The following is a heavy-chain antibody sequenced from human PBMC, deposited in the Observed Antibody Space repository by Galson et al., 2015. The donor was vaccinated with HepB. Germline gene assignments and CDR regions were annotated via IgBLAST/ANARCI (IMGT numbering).Heavy chain of an antibody. CDR3: ARDHRYYDFWSGYYQAGAGGLFDY. V-gene: IGHV1-46*03. J-gene: IGHJ4*02. D-gene: IGHD3-3*01. Sequence: SVKVSCKASGYTFTSYYMHWVRQAPGQGLEWMGIINPSGGSTSYAQKFQGRVTMTRDTSTSTVYMELSSLRSEDTAVYYCARDHRYYDFWSGYYQAGAGGLFDYWGQGTLVTVSS. CDR2: INPSGGST. CDR1: GYTFTSYY.